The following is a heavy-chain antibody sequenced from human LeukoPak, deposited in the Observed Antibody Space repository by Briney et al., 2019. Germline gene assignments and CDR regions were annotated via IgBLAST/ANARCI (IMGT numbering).Heavy chain of an antibody. CDR2: ISAYNGNT. CDR1: GYTFKSYG. CDR3: AREGFRFFCSGGSCYPDY. J-gene: IGHJ4*02. Sequence: ASVKVSCKASGYTFKSYGISWVRQAPGQGLEWMGWISAYNGNTNYAQKLQGRVTMTTDTSTSTAYMELRSLRSDDTAVYYCAREGFRFFCSGGSCYPDYWGQGTLVTVSS. V-gene: IGHV1-18*01. D-gene: IGHD2-15*01.